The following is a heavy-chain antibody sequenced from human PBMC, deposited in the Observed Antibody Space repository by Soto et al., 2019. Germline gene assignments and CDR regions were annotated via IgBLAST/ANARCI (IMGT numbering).Heavy chain of an antibody. CDR3: ARDKAAAGTGSFDI. CDR1: GFTFSSYG. V-gene: IGHV3-33*01. CDR2: IWYDGSNK. J-gene: IGHJ3*02. Sequence: AGSLRLSCAASGFTFSSYGMHWVRQAPGKGLEWVAVIWYDGSNKYYADSVKGRFTISRDNSKNTLYLQLNSLRAEDTAVYYCARDKAAAGTGSFDIWGQGTMVTVSS. D-gene: IGHD6-13*01.